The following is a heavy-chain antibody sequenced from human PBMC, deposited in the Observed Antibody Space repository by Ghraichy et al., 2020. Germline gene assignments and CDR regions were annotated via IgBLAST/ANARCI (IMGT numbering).Heavy chain of an antibody. V-gene: IGHV2-5*01. CDR3: ARTRYTPGWLSKYFFH. CDR1: GFSLDTSGMG. J-gene: IGHJ1*01. Sequence: SGPTLVKPTQTLTLTCHFSGFSLDTSGMGVGWIRQPPGKALEWLALIHWNDHKYYSPSLRSRLTVTKDTSENQVVLTVTNVAPDDTGTYYCARTRYTPGWLSKYFFHWGQGTLVTVSS. D-gene: IGHD3-16*02. CDR2: IHWNDHK.